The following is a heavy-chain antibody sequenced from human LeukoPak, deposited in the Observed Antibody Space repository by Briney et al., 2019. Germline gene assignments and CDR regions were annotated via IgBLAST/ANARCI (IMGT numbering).Heavy chain of an antibody. D-gene: IGHD3-22*01. Sequence: PSETLSLTCAVYGGSFSGYYWSWIRQPPGKGLEWIGEINHSGSTNYNPSLKSRVTISVDTSKNQFSLKLGSVTAADTAVYYCARVGYYDSSGYRDYWGQGTLVTVSS. CDR3: ARVGYYDSSGYRDY. V-gene: IGHV4-34*01. CDR2: INHSGST. CDR1: GGSFSGYY. J-gene: IGHJ4*02.